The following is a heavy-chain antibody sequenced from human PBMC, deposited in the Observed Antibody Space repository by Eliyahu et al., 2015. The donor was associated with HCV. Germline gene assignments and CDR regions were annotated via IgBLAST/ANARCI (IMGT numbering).Heavy chain of an antibody. V-gene: IGHV4-31*11. Sequence: QVQLQESGPGLVKPSQTLSLTCAVSGGSIRSGDYYWSWIRQLPGKGLEWIGYIFYSGGTYYNPSLRSRITISVDTSKNQFSLNLRSVTAADTAMYYCVRGRGYSGYDFGYWGQGTLVTVSS. J-gene: IGHJ4*02. CDR1: GGSIRSGDYY. CDR3: VRGRGYSGYDFGY. CDR2: IFYSGGT. D-gene: IGHD5-12*01.